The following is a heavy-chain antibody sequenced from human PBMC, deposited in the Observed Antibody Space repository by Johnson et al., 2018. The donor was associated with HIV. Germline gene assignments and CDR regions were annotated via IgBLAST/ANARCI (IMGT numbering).Heavy chain of an antibody. D-gene: IGHD1-20*01. J-gene: IGHJ3*02. CDR3: ARHNWNDLAFDI. CDR1: QFTFSSYY. V-gene: IGHV3-25*05. CDR2: INPNGGNT. Sequence: VQLVESGGGLVQPAWSPRLSCAASQFTFSSYYMNCVRQAPGNGLELVGQINPNGGNTYLIDSGKDRFNTSRDNAKNTLHLQMNSLRAEDTAVYYCARHNWNDLAFDIWGQGTMVTVSS.